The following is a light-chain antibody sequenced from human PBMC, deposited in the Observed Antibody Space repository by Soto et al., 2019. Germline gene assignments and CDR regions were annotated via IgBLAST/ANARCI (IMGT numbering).Light chain of an antibody. V-gene: IGKV3-15*01. Sequence: IVITQSRATLSVSPGDRATLSCRSSQPVNNNLAWYQHKPGQAPRLLIYGASTRATGISARFSGGGSGTEFTLTISSLQSEDFALYFCQQYEKWPPSIPFGQGTRLEIK. CDR2: GAS. CDR3: QQYEKWPPSIP. J-gene: IGKJ5*01. CDR1: QPVNNN.